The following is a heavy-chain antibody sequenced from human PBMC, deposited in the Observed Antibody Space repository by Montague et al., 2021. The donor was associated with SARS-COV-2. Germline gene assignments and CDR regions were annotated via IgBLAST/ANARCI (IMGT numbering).Heavy chain of an antibody. CDR1: GGSINNYY. Sequence: SETLSLTCTVSGGSINNYYWGWIRQPPGKALEYIAYISEIGSTHRNPALKSRVTISVDPSRNQFYLDVNSVTAADTAVYYCARLQGGRRSMDYWGQGTLVTVPP. J-gene: IGHJ4*02. CDR2: ISEIGST. D-gene: IGHD3-10*01. CDR3: ARLQGGRRSMDY. V-gene: IGHV4-59*01.